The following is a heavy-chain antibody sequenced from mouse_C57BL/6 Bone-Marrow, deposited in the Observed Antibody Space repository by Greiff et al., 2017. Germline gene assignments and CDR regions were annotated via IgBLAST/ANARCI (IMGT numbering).Heavy chain of an antibody. V-gene: IGHV2-2*01. CDR3: ARRGNVSSYGWFAY. J-gene: IGHJ3*01. Sequence: QVQLKQSGPGLVQPSQSLSITCTVSGFSLTSYGVHWVRQSPGKGLEWLGVIWSGGSTDYNAAFISRLSISKDNSKSQVFFKMNSLQADDTAIYYCARRGNVSSYGWFAYWGQGTLVTVSA. CDR2: IWSGGST. CDR1: GFSLTSYG. D-gene: IGHD1-1*01.